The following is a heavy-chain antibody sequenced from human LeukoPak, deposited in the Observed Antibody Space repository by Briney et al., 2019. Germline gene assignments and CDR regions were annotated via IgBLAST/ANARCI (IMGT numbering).Heavy chain of an antibody. CDR3: AREAGGVPAARSLFVFDI. Sequence: ASVKVSCKASGYTFTDYYMHWVRQAPGQGLEWMGWIKPNSGVTNYAQNFQARVAMTRDTSISTVYMEMSRLRSDDTAMYFCAREAGGVPAARSLFVFDIWGQGTMVTVSS. D-gene: IGHD2-2*01. J-gene: IGHJ3*02. CDR1: GYTFTDYY. V-gene: IGHV1-2*02. CDR2: IKPNSGVT.